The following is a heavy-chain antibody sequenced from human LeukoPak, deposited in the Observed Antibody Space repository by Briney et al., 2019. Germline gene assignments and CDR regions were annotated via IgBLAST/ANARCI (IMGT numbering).Heavy chain of an antibody. V-gene: IGHV3-23*01. CDR2: ISGGGVSP. J-gene: IGHJ2*01. CDR3: AKGMFGYLGGLYWDFDL. D-gene: IGHD3-22*01. Sequence: GGSLRLSCVAAEFTFKGFAMSWVRQAPGKGLEWVSGISGGGVSPYYADSVKGRFTISRDNSKNTLYLQMNSLRADDTAVYHCAKGMFGYLGGLYWDFDLWGRGTLVTVSS. CDR1: EFTFKGFA.